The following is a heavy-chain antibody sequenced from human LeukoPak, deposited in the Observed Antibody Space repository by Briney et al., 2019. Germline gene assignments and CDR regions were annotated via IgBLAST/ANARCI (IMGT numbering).Heavy chain of an antibody. CDR3: SPTYYYDSSEGY. CDR2: IKSKTDGGTT. Sequence: PGGSLRLSCAASGFTFSNAWMNWVRQAPGEGLEWVGRIKSKTDGGTTDYAAPVKGRFTISRDDSKNTLYLQMNSLKTEDTAVYYCSPTYYYDSSEGYWGQGTLVTVSS. J-gene: IGHJ4*02. D-gene: IGHD3-22*01. CDR1: GFTFSNAW. V-gene: IGHV3-15*07.